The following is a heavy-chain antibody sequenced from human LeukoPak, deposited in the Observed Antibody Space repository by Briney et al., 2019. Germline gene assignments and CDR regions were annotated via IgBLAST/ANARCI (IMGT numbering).Heavy chain of an antibody. CDR3: ARIRRQLVHDAFDI. D-gene: IGHD6-6*01. CDR1: GFSLSTSGMC. J-gene: IGHJ3*02. CDR2: IDWDDDK. V-gene: IGHV2-70*11. Sequence: SGPALVKPTQTLTLTCTFSGFSLSTSGMCVSWIRQPPGKALEWLARIDWDDDKYYSTSLKTRLTIYKDTYKNQVVLTMTNMDPVDTATYYCARIRRQLVHDAFDIWGQGTMVTVSS.